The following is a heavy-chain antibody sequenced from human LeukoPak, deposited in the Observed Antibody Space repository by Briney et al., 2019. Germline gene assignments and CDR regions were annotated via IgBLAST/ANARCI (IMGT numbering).Heavy chain of an antibody. CDR1: GFTFSSYA. Sequence: GGSLRLSCAAPGFTFSSYALTWVRQAPGKGLEWVSTISGSGGSTNYADSVKGRFTISRDNSKNTLYLQMNSLRAEDTAVYYCAQDLGYYFDYWGQGTLVTVSS. J-gene: IGHJ4*02. CDR2: ISGSGGST. V-gene: IGHV3-23*01. D-gene: IGHD3-16*01. CDR3: AQDLGYYFDY.